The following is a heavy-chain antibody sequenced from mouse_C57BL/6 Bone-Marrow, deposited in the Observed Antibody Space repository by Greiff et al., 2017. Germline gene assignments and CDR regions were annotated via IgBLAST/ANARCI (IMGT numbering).Heavy chain of an antibody. Sequence: EVQLVESGGGLVKPGGSLKLSCAASGFTFSSYAMSWVRQTPEKRLEWVATISDGGSYTYYPDNVKGRFTISRDNAKNNLYLQLSHLKSEDTAMYYCASLYDFDYWGQGTTLTVSS. CDR1: GFTFSSYA. V-gene: IGHV5-4*01. D-gene: IGHD2-12*01. J-gene: IGHJ2*01. CDR3: ASLYDFDY. CDR2: ISDGGSYT.